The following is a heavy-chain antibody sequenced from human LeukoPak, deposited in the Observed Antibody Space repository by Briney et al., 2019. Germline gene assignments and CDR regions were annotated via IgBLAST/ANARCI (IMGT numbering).Heavy chain of an antibody. V-gene: IGHV3-21*01. CDR3: ARVANWGSRGAAFDI. CDR2: ISSSSSYI. Sequence: PGGSLRLSCVASGFTFSSYAMSWVRQAPGKGLEWVSSISSSSSYIYYADSVKGRFTISRDNAKNSLYLQMNSLRAEDTAVYYCARVANWGSRGAAFDIWGQGTMVTVSS. CDR1: GFTFSSYA. D-gene: IGHD7-27*01. J-gene: IGHJ3*02.